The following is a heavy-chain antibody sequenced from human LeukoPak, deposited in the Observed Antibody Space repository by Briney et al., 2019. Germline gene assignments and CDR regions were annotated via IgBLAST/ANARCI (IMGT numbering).Heavy chain of an antibody. V-gene: IGHV1-18*01. J-gene: IGHJ5*02. CDR1: GYTFTSYG. D-gene: IGHD6-13*01. CDR3: ARESSSWYWAWFDP. CDR2: ISAYNGNT. Sequence: GASVKVSCKASGYTFTSYGIRWVRQAPGQGLEWMGWISAYNGNTNYAQKLQGRVTMTTDTSTSTAYMELRSLRSDDTAVYYCARESSSWYWAWFDPWGQGTLVTVSS.